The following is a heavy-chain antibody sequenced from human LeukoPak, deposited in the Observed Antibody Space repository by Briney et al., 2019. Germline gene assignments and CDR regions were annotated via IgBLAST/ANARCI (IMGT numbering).Heavy chain of an antibody. J-gene: IGHJ6*04. CDR3: AKGGLTMPNGMDV. Sequence: PGGSLRLSCAASGFTFDDYAMHWVRQAPGKGLEWVSLISWDGGSTYYADSVKGRFTISRDNGKNSLYLQMNSLRAEDTALYYCAKGGLTMPNGMDVWGKGTTVTVSS. CDR1: GFTFDDYA. CDR2: ISWDGGST. D-gene: IGHD2/OR15-2a*01. V-gene: IGHV3-43D*03.